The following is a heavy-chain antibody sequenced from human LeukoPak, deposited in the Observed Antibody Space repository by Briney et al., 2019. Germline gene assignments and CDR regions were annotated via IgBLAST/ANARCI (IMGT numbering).Heavy chain of an antibody. J-gene: IGHJ3*02. V-gene: IGHV4-4*07. CDR3: ARSPYYYDSSPQNAFDI. CDR2: IYTSGST. Sequence: PETLSLTCTVSGGSISSYYWSWIRQPAGKGLEWIGRIYTSGSTNYNPSLKSRVTMSVDTSKNQFSLKLSSVTAADTAVYYCARSPYYYDSSPQNAFDIWGQGTMVTVSS. CDR1: GGSISSYY. D-gene: IGHD3-22*01.